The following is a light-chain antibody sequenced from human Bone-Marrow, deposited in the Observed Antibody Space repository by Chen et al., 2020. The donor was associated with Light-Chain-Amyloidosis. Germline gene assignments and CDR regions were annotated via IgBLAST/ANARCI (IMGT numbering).Light chain of an antibody. J-gene: IGLJ3*02. CDR3: QVWDRSGDRPV. CDR2: DDS. CDR1: NIGSTS. V-gene: IGLV3-21*02. Sequence: SYVLTQPSPVAVAPGQTATIACGGNNIGSTSVHWSQQTPGRPPLLVVYDDSDRPSGIPERLSGSNSGNTATLTISRVEAGDEADYYCQVWDRSGDRPVFGGGTKLTVL.